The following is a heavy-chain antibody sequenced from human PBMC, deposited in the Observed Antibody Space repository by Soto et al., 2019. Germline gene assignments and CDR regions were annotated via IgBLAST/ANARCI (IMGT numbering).Heavy chain of an antibody. CDR1: GGSFSGYY. V-gene: IGHV4-34*01. CDR3: AREGQLGGRVDY. J-gene: IGHJ4*02. D-gene: IGHD6-6*01. Sequence: SETLSLTCAVYGGSFSGYYWSWIRQPPGKGLEWIGEIYYSGSTNYNPSLKSRVTISVDTSKNQFSLKLSSVTAADTAVYYCAREGQLGGRVDYWGQGTLVTVSS. CDR2: IYYSGST.